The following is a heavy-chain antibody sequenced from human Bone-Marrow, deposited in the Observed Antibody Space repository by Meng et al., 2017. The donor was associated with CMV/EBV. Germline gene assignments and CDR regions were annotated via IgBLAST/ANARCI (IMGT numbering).Heavy chain of an antibody. D-gene: IGHD2-2*01. Sequence: ASVKVSCKASGYTFTSYDINWVRQATGQGLEWMGWMNPNSGGTNYAQKFQGRVTMTRDTSISTAYMELSRLRSDDTAVYYCARDTPSRVPAAIWGQGTMVTVSS. CDR3: ARDTPSRVPAAI. CDR2: MNPNSGGT. V-gene: IGHV1-2*02. J-gene: IGHJ3*02. CDR1: GYTFTSYD.